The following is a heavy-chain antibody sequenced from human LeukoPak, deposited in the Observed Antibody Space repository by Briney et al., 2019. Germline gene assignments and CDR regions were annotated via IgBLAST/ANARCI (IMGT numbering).Heavy chain of an antibody. J-gene: IGHJ4*02. V-gene: IGHV3-21*01. CDR1: GFIFSSYS. D-gene: IGHD2-15*01. CDR2: ISSSSTYI. CDR3: ARDWTYCSGGSCYPGYFDY. Sequence: PGGSLRLSCAASGFIFSSYSMNWVRQAPGKGLEWVSSISSSSTYIYYADSVKGRFTISRDNAKNSLYLQMNSLRAEDTAVYYCARDWTYCSGGSCYPGYFDYWGQGTLVTVSS.